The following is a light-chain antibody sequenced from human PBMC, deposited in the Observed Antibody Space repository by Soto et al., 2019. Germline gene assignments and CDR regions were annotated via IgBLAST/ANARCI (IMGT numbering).Light chain of an antibody. Sequence: QSVLTQPPSVSAAPGQKVTISCSGSSSNIGSNYVSWYQHLPGTAPKLLIYDNNKRPSGIPDRFSGSQSGTSATLGITGLQTGDEADYYCGTWDSSLSAAFGRGTKLTVL. J-gene: IGLJ2*01. CDR3: GTWDSSLSAA. CDR2: DNN. V-gene: IGLV1-51*01. CDR1: SSNIGSNY.